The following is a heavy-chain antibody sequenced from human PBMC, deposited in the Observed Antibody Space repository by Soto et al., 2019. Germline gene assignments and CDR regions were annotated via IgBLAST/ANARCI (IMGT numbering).Heavy chain of an antibody. V-gene: IGHV3-30*03. Sequence: GGSLRLSCAASGFTFSSYGMHWVRQAPGKGLEWVAVISYDGSNKYYADSVKGRFTISRDNSKNTLYLQMNSLRAEDTAVYYCARDSPKYYYDISGPLWGQGTLVTVSS. D-gene: IGHD3-22*01. CDR2: ISYDGSNK. CDR3: ARDSPKYYYDISGPL. CDR1: GFTFSSYG. J-gene: IGHJ4*02.